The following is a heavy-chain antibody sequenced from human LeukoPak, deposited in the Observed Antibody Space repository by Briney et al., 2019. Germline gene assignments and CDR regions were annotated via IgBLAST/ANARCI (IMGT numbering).Heavy chain of an antibody. CDR2: MNPNSGNT. CDR3: ARESGSYENWFDP. D-gene: IGHD1-26*01. Sequence: ASVKVSCKASGYTFTSYYMHWVRQAPGQGLEWMGWMNPNSGNTGYAQKFQGRVTMTRNTSISTAYMELSSLRSEDTAVYYCARESGSYENWFDPWGQGTLVTVSS. CDR1: GYTFTSYY. V-gene: IGHV1-8*02. J-gene: IGHJ5*02.